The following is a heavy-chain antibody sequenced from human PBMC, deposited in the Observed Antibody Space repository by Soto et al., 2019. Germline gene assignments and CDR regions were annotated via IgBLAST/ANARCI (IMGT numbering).Heavy chain of an antibody. CDR2: IYYSGST. V-gene: IGHV4-30-4*01. D-gene: IGHD3-22*01. J-gene: IGHJ6*02. CDR1: GGSISSGDYY. Sequence: PSETLSLTCTVSGGSISSGDYYWSWIRQPPGKGLEWIGYIYYSGSTYYNPSLKSRVTISVDTSKNQFSLKLSSVTAADTAVYYCARDRYDSSYYYYYGMDVWGQGTTVTVSS. CDR3: ARDRYDSSYYYYYGMDV.